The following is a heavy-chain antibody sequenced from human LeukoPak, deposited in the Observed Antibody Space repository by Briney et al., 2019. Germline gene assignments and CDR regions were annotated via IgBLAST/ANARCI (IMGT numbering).Heavy chain of an antibody. V-gene: IGHV3-23*01. J-gene: IGHJ4*02. D-gene: IGHD3-10*01. CDR3: AKHTYYYGSGSYEYYFDY. CDR1: GFTFSSYA. CDR2: ISGSGGST. Sequence: GGSLRLSCAAPGFTFSSYAMSWVRQAPGKGLEWVSAISGSGGSTYYADSVKGRFTISRDNSKNTLYLQMNSLRAEDTAVYYCAKHTYYYGSGSYEYYFDYWGQGTLVTASS.